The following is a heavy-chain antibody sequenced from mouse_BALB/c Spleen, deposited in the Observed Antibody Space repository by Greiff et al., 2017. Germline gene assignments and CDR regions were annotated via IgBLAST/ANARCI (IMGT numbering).Heavy chain of an antibody. V-gene: IGHV1-82*01. D-gene: IGHD1-1*02. CDR3: ARYGGSHWYFDV. CDR1: GYAFSSSW. CDR2: IYPGDGDT. J-gene: IGHJ1*01. Sequence: QVQLKESGPELVKPGASVKISCKASGYAFSSSWMNWVKQRPGQGLEWIGRIYPGDGDTNYNGKFKGKATLTADKSSSTAYMQLSSLTSVDSAVYFCARYGGSHWYFDVWGAGTTVTVSS.